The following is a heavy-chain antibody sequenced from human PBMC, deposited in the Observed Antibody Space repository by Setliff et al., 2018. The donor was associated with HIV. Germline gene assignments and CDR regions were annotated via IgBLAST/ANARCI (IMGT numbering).Heavy chain of an antibody. Sequence: PSETLSLTCTVSGGSFSTYYWSWIRQPPGKGLEWIGEINHSGDTNYNPSLKSRVTISVDTSKNQFSLNLNSVTAADTAVYYCARGRVDDSSGYYGVVDYYYYYYMDVWGKGTTVTVSS. V-gene: IGHV4-34*01. CDR2: INHSGDT. D-gene: IGHD3-22*01. CDR1: GGSFSTYY. CDR3: ARGRVDDSSGYYGVVDYYYYYYMDV. J-gene: IGHJ6*03.